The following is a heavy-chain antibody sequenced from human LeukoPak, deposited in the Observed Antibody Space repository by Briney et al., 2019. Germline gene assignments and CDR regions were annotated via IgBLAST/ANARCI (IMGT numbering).Heavy chain of an antibody. V-gene: IGHV3-30*02. CDR3: AKGGSSGWYGDY. D-gene: IGHD6-19*01. J-gene: IGHJ4*02. CDR2: IRYDGSNK. CDR1: GFTFNIFG. Sequence: GRSLRPSCVASGFTFNIFGLIWVRQAPGKGLWRVTFIRYDGSNKYYADSVKGRFTISRDNSKNTLYLQMNSLRAEDTAVYYCAKGGSSGWYGDYWGQGTLVTVSS.